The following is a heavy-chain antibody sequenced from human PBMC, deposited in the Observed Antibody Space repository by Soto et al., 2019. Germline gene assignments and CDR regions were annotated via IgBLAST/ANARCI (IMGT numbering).Heavy chain of an antibody. V-gene: IGHV3-48*01. D-gene: IGHD3-9*01. CDR2: ISSSSSTI. Sequence: PGGSLRLSCEASGFTFSNYGINWVRQAPGKGLEWVSHISSSSSTIYYAESVKGRFSISRDNAKNSLYLQMSSLRGEDTAVYYCARQEYYDILPHYYYYYGMDVWGQGTTVTVSS. CDR1: GFTFSNYG. CDR3: ARQEYYDILPHYYYYYGMDV. J-gene: IGHJ6*02.